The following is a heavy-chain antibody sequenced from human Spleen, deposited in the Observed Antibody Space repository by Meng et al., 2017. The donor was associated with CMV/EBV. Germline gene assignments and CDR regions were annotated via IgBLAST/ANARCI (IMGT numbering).Heavy chain of an antibody. CDR1: GGSISSYY. CDR3: ASSEYYYYYYGMDV. V-gene: IGHV4-39*01. J-gene: IGHJ6*02. Sequence: SETLSLTCTVSGGSISSYYWGWIRQPPGKGLEWIGSIYYSGSTYYNPSLKSRVTISVDTSKNQFSLKLSSVTAADTAVYYCASSEYYYYYYGMDVWGQGTTVTVSS. CDR2: IYYSGST.